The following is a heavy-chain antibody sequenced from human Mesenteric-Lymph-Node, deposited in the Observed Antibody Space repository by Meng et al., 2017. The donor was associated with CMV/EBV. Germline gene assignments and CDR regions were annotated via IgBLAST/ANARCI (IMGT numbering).Heavy chain of an antibody. V-gene: IGHV3-21*04. CDR1: GFTFSSYS. CDR3: AKDSSPVVPAATDWFDP. Sequence: GGSLRLSCAASGFTFSSYSMNWVRQAPGKGLEWVSSISSSSSYIYYADSVKGRFTISRDNSMNTLYLQMNSLRAEDTAVYYCAKDSSPVVPAATDWFDPWGQGTLVTVSS. CDR2: ISSSSSYI. D-gene: IGHD2-2*01. J-gene: IGHJ5*02.